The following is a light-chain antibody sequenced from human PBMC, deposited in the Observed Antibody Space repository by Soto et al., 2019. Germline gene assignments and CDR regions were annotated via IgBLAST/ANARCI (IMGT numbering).Light chain of an antibody. Sequence: EIVMTQSPATLSVSPGERATLSCRASQSVSGTLAWYQQKPGQPPRLLFYGASTRATGIPARFSGSGSGTEFTLTISSLQSEDFAVYYCQQYSSWTHTWTFGQGTKV. CDR3: QQYSSWTHTWT. CDR1: QSVSGT. J-gene: IGKJ1*01. V-gene: IGKV3-15*01. CDR2: GAS.